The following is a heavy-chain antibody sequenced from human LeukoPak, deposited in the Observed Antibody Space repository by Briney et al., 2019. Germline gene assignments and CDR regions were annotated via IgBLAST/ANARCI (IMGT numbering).Heavy chain of an antibody. V-gene: IGHV3-7*03. CDR1: GLTLSKSS. D-gene: IGHD1-1*01. Sequence: GGSLRLSCAASGLTLSKSSISWVRQAPGQGLEWVAAIKGDASAVDYVDSVQGRFTIFRDSSKNSLYLQMDSLRVEDTAVYYCATSTNWVAGDVRGQGTTVSVSS. CDR3: ATSTNWVAGDV. CDR2: IKGDASAV. J-gene: IGHJ6*02.